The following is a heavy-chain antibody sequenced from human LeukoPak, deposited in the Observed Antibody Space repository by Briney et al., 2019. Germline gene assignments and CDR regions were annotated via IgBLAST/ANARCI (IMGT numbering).Heavy chain of an antibody. Sequence: GGSLRLSCAASGFTFSHYWMTWIRQAPGKGLEWVANTKQDGSEKYYVDSVKGRFTISRDNAKNSLYLQMNSLRVDDTALYYCARAGYTYTTLYYWGQGTLVTVSS. V-gene: IGHV3-7*01. J-gene: IGHJ4*02. CDR3: ARAGYTYTTLYY. CDR1: GFTFSHYW. CDR2: TKQDGSEK. D-gene: IGHD5-18*01.